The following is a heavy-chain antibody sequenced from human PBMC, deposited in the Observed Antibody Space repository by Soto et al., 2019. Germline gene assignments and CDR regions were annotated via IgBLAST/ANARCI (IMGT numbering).Heavy chain of an antibody. J-gene: IGHJ4*02. Sequence: QVQLVQSGAEVKKPGASVKVSCKASGYTFTSYGISWVRQAPGQGLEWMGWISAYNGNTNYAQKLQGRVTMTTDTSTSTAYMELRSLRSDDTAMYYCARDQVVVVPAAMVTDYWGQGTLVTVSS. V-gene: IGHV1-18*01. CDR2: ISAYNGNT. D-gene: IGHD2-2*01. CDR1: GYTFTSYG. CDR3: ARDQVVVVPAAMVTDY.